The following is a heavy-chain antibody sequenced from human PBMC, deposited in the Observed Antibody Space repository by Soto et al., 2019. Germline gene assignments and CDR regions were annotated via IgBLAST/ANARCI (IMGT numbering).Heavy chain of an antibody. CDR2: IWYDGTYK. CDR3: ARSLGGGGYYFGVDV. CDR1: GFSFTNYD. V-gene: IGHV3-33*01. D-gene: IGHD3-16*01. Sequence: QVQLVESGGGAVQPGRSLRLSCAASGFSFTNYDMRWVRQAPGTVLEWVAVIWYDGTYKYYADSVKGRFTIARDNSKNALSLQVNSLRAEDTAVYYGARSLGGGGYYFGVDVWSQGTTVTVAS. J-gene: IGHJ6*02.